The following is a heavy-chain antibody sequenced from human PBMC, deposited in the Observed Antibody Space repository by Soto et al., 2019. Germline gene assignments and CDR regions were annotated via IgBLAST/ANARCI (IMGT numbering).Heavy chain of an antibody. J-gene: IGHJ4*02. D-gene: IGHD5-12*01. CDR2: IDPSDSYT. CDR1: GYSFTSYW. Sequence: PGESLKISCKGSGYSFTSYWISWVRQMPGKGLEWMGRIDPSDSYTNYSPSFQGQVTISADKSISTAYLQWSSLKASDTAMYYCATRGRYSGYEDRMVFFDYWGQGTLVTVSS. CDR3: ATRGRYSGYEDRMVFFDY. V-gene: IGHV5-10-1*04.